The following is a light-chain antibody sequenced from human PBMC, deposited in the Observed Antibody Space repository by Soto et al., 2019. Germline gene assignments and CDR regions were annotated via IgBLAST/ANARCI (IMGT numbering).Light chain of an antibody. J-gene: IGKJ1*01. CDR3: QQTYSVPWT. V-gene: IGKV1-39*01. CDR1: RTLSSD. CDR2: AAS. Sequence: DIQMTQTPSSLSASVGDRVTITCRASRTLSSDINWYQQKPGQAPKFLIYAASSLHSGVPSRLSGSGSGTDFTLTISDLQPEDSATYYCQQTYSVPWTFGQGTKVEV.